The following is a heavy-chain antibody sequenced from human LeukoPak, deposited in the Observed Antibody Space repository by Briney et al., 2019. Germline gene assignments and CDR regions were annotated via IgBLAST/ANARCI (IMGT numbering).Heavy chain of an antibody. Sequence: GASVKVSCKAAGYTFTGYYMFWVRQAPGQGLEWMGRINPNSGGTNYAQKFQGRVTMTRDTSISTAYMELSRLRSDDTAVYYCARGYCSGGSCYSVENWFDPWGQGTLVTDSS. CDR2: INPNSGGT. D-gene: IGHD2-15*01. J-gene: IGHJ5*02. CDR1: GYTFTGYY. CDR3: ARGYCSGGSCYSVENWFDP. V-gene: IGHV1-2*06.